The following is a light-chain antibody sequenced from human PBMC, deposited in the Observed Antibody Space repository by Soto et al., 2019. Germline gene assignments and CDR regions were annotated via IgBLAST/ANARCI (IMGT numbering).Light chain of an antibody. CDR1: QNVDTKY. V-gene: IGKV3-20*01. J-gene: IGKJ1*01. CDR2: GAS. Sequence: EIVLTQSPGTLSLSPGERATLSCMASQNVDTKYLALYQFKPGQAPRIIIFGASGTSTGIPDRFSGSGSGTDYPLNLSRLEPEDFQVYYCQQYGSLSWTFGQGTKVDIK. CDR3: QQYGSLSWT.